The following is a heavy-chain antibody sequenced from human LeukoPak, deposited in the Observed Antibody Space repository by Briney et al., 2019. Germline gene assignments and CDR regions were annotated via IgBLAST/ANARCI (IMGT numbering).Heavy chain of an antibody. CDR3: ARGPYSYDSSGAFDI. CDR1: GASIRSYY. Sequence: SETLSLTCTVSGASIRSYYWSWIRQPPGKGLEWIGYISNSGSTDYNPSLKSRVTISVDTSKNQFSLKLSSVTAADTAVYFCARGPYSYDSSGAFDIWGQGTMVTVSS. V-gene: IGHV4-4*09. J-gene: IGHJ3*02. CDR2: ISNSGST. D-gene: IGHD3-22*01.